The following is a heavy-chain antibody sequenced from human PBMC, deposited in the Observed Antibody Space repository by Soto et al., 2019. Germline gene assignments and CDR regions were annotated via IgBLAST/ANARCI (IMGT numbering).Heavy chain of an antibody. J-gene: IGHJ4*02. CDR2: IYYSGST. CDR3: ARVRRSIAALDY. D-gene: IGHD6-6*01. CDR1: GGSISSGGYY. V-gene: IGHV4-31*03. Sequence: PSETLSLTCTVSGGSISSGGYYWSWIRQHPGKGLEWIGYIYYSGSTYYNPSLKSRVTISVDTSKNQFSLKLSSVTAADTAVYYCARVRRSIAALDYWGQGTLVTVSS.